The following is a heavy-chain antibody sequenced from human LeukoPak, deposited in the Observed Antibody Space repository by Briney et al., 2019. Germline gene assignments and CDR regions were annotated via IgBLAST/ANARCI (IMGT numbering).Heavy chain of an antibody. D-gene: IGHD6-6*01. CDR3: ARGRRGIAARGAFDI. CDR2: ISSSSDYI. V-gene: IGHV3-21*01. CDR1: GFTFTNYS. J-gene: IGHJ3*02. Sequence: GGSLRLSCAASGFTFTNYSMTWVRQAPGKGLEWVSSISSSSDYIFYGDSVKGRFTISRDNAKNSLYLQMNSLRAEDTAVYYCARGRRGIAARGAFDIWGQGTMVTVSS.